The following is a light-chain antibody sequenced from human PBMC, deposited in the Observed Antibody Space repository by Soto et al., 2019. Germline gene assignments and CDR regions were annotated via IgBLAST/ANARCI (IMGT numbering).Light chain of an antibody. J-gene: IGKJ4*01. CDR2: DAS. V-gene: IGKV3D-20*01. CDR3: QQYGSSPPVT. Sequence: PGERATLSCGASQSVSRNYLAWFQQKPGLAPRLVIYDASTRATGIPDRFSGSGSGTDFTLTISRLEPEDFAVYYCQQYGSSPPVTFGGGTKVEIK. CDR1: QSVSRNY.